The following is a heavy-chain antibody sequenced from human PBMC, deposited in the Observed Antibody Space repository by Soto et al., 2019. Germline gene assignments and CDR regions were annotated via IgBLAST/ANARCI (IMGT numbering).Heavy chain of an antibody. CDR2: INGRGNYL. V-gene: IGHV3-21*01. CDR3: AREDGIVGVSSAFYF. Sequence: EVQLVESGGGLVKPGGSLRISCLGSGFSFATYNMNWVRQAPGKGLEWLSSINGRGNYLYYADSVKGRFTISRDNAKNSLFLQMNNLRAEDTALYYCAREDGIVGVSSAFYFWGHGTLVTVSS. CDR1: GFSFATYN. J-gene: IGHJ4*01. D-gene: IGHD1-26*01.